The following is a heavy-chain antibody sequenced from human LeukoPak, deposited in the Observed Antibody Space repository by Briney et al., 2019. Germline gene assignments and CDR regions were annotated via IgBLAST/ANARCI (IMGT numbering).Heavy chain of an antibody. D-gene: IGHD4-17*01. Sequence: PGGSLRLSCAASGFTFTHYAMHWVRQAPGKGLEWVALISHDGNNKYYADSVKGRFTTSRDDSKNTLYLQMNSLRAGDTAVYYCARGGEGDYVFDPWGQGTLVTVSS. J-gene: IGHJ5*02. CDR3: ARGGEGDYVFDP. CDR1: GFTFTHYA. V-gene: IGHV3-30*03. CDR2: ISHDGNNK.